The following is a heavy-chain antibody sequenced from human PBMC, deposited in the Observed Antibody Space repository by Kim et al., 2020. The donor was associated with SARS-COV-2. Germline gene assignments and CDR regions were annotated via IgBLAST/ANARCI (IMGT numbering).Heavy chain of an antibody. J-gene: IGHJ4*02. CDR2: INQSGST. D-gene: IGHD3-22*01. CDR3: ATVSSGYYTDY. V-gene: IGHV4-34*01. CDR1: GGSFSGYY. Sequence: SETLSLTCAVYGGSFSGYYWSWIRQPPGKGLEWIGEINQSGSTNYNPSFKSRVTISVDTSKNQFSLKLSSVTAADTAVYYCATVSSGYYTDYWGQGTLVT.